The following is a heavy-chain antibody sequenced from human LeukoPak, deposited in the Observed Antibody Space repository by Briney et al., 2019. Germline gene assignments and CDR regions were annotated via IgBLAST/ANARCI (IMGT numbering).Heavy chain of an antibody. V-gene: IGHV4-61*01. Sequence: SETLSLTCTVSGYSISSGYYWIWIRQPPGKGLEWIGYIYYSGSTNYNPSLKSRVTISVDTSKNQFSLKLNSVTAADTAVYYCARDPIVGATLPYWGQGTLVTVSS. CDR1: GYSISSGYY. CDR3: ARDPIVGATLPY. CDR2: IYYSGST. D-gene: IGHD1-26*01. J-gene: IGHJ4*02.